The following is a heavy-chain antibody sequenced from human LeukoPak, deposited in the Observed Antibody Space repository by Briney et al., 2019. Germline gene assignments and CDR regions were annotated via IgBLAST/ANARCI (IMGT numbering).Heavy chain of an antibody. CDR1: GFTFSSYE. V-gene: IGHV3-48*03. J-gene: IGHJ6*04. CDR2: ISSSGSTI. Sequence: GGALRLSCAASGFTFSSYEMNWVRQAPGKGLEWVSYISSSGSTIYYADSVRGRFTISRDNAKNSLYLQMNSLRAEDTAVYYCAELGITMIGGVWGKGTTVTISS. D-gene: IGHD3-10*02. CDR3: AELGITMIGGV.